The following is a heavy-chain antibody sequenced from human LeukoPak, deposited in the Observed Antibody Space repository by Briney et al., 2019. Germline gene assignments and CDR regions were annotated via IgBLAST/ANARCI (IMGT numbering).Heavy chain of an antibody. V-gene: IGHV3-21*01. J-gene: IGHJ3*02. CDR2: ISSSSSYI. Sequence: GGSLRLSCAASGFTFSSYGMNWVRQAPGKGLEWVSSISSSSSYIYYADSVKGRFTISRDNAKNSLFLQMHSLRAEDTAFYYCARPRGGYSYAYDAFDIWGQGTMVTVSS. CDR3: ARPRGGYSYAYDAFDI. D-gene: IGHD5-18*01. CDR1: GFTFSSYG.